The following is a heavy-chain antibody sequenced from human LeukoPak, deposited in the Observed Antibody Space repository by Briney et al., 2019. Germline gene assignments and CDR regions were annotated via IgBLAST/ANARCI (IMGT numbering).Heavy chain of an antibody. CDR3: ARAYCSGVSCRYVLKPFDY. D-gene: IGHD2-15*01. V-gene: IGHV1-2*02. CDR1: GYTFTGYY. Sequence: ASVKVSCTASGYTFTGYYMHWVRQAPGQGLEWMGWINPNSGGTNYAQKFQGRVTMTRDTSISTAYMELSRLRSDDTAVYYCARAYCSGVSCRYVLKPFDYWGQGTLVTVSS. J-gene: IGHJ4*02. CDR2: INPNSGGT.